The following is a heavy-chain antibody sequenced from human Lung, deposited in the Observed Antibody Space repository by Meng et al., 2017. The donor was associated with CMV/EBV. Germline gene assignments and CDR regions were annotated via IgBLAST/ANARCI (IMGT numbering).Heavy chain of an antibody. CDR1: RYTSTHYY. V-gene: IGHV1/OR15-1*04. Sequence: WRSARYTSTHYYSPGVRQAPGQGLSWMGRIHPRNGATIFSQQFKGSVILTADTSITTAYMELNSLTYDDTATYYCARLEGSTATSGDWGQGTLVTVSS. J-gene: IGHJ4*02. D-gene: IGHD1-1*01. CDR2: IHPRNGAT. CDR3: ARLEGSTATSGD.